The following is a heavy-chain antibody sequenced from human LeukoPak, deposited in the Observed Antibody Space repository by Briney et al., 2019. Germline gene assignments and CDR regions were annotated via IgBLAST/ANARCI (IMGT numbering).Heavy chain of an antibody. Sequence: GALRLSCAASGFTFSSYSMNWVRQAPGKGLEWVSSISSSSSYIYYADSVKGRFTISRDNAKNSLYLQMNSLRAEDTAVYYCARRVSRQQLATGYFDYWGQGTLVTVSS. CDR1: GFTFSSYS. J-gene: IGHJ4*02. CDR2: ISSSSSYI. V-gene: IGHV3-21*01. D-gene: IGHD6-13*01. CDR3: ARRVSRQQLATGYFDY.